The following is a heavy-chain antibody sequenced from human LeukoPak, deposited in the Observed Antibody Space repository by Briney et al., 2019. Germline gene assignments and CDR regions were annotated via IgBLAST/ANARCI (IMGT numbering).Heavy chain of an antibody. CDR3: ASTFGVVTNKWFDP. Sequence: ASVKVSCKASGYTFTSYGISWVRQAPGQGLEWMGWISAYNGNTNYAQKLQGRVTMNTDTSTSTAYMELRSLRSDDTAVYYCASTFGVVTNKWFDPWGQGTLVTVSS. V-gene: IGHV1-18*01. D-gene: IGHD3-3*01. J-gene: IGHJ5*02. CDR2: ISAYNGNT. CDR1: GYTFTSYG.